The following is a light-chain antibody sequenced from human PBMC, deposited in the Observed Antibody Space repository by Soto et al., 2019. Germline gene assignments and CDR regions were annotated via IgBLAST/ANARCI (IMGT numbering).Light chain of an antibody. CDR2: DAY. CDR1: QSFRGL. V-gene: IGKV3-11*01. J-gene: IGKJ5*01. Sequence: EVVLTQSPVTLSLSPGESATLSGRASQSFRGLLAWYKQKPGQAPRLLIYDAYNRATGIPPRFSGSGSGTDFTLTISSLEPGDSAVYYCQQRHMWPITFGQGTKLEIK. CDR3: QQRHMWPIT.